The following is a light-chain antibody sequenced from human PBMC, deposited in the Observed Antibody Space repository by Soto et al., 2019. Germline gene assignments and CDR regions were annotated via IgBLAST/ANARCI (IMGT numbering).Light chain of an antibody. CDR3: QQYHSSHT. CDR1: QSVSSN. J-gene: IGKJ1*01. CDR2: GAS. V-gene: IGKV3-15*01. Sequence: EIVMTQSPATLSVSPGERATLSCRASQSVSSNLAWYQQKPGQAPRLLIYGASTRATGIPARFSGSGSGTEFTLTISRLEPEDFAVYYCQQYHSSHTFGQGTKVDIK.